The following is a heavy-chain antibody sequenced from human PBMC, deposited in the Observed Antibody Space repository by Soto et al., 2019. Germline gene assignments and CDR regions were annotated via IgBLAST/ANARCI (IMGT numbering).Heavy chain of an antibody. CDR3: ARLGTMAEPDG. CDR2: IYPGDSET. Sequence: GESLKISCKGSGYSFTNYWIGWVRQMPGKGLEWMGIIYPGDSETRYSPSFEGQVTISVDKSTSTAYLQWSSLKASDTAMYYCARLGTMAEPDGWGQGTLVTVSS. CDR1: GYSFTNYW. J-gene: IGHJ4*02. D-gene: IGHD3-10*01. V-gene: IGHV5-51*01.